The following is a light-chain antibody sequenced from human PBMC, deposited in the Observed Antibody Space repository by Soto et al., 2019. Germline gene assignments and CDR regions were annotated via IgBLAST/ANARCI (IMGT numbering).Light chain of an antibody. V-gene: IGKV4-1*01. J-gene: IGKJ1*01. Sequence: DIVMTQSPDSLAVSLGERATINCKSSQNVLYSSNNKNYLTWYQQKPGQPPKLLIYWASTRESGVPDRFSGRGSGTDFTLTISSLQAEDVAVYYCQQYYSSPRTFGQGTKVEIK. CDR1: QNVLYSSNNKNY. CDR2: WAS. CDR3: QQYYSSPRT.